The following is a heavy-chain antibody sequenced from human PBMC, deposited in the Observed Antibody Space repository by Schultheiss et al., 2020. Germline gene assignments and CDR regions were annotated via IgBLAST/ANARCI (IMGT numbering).Heavy chain of an antibody. Sequence: GSLRLSCAASGFSFSNAWMNWVRQAPGKGLEWIGSIYYSGSTYYNPSLKSRVTISVDTSKNQFSLKLSSVTAADTAVYYCARGSLRYFDWLLGGMDVWGQGTTVTVSS. V-gene: IGHV4-38-2*01. CDR3: ARGSLRYFDWLLGGMDV. D-gene: IGHD3-9*01. J-gene: IGHJ6*02. CDR1: GFSFSNAW. CDR2: IYYSGST.